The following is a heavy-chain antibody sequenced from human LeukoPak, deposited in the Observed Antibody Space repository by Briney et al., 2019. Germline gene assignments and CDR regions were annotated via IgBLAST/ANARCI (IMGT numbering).Heavy chain of an antibody. D-gene: IGHD6-6*01. CDR3: ARHSYSSSSGGYYYYYMDV. V-gene: IGHV5-51*01. J-gene: IGHJ6*03. CDR1: GYSFTSYW. CDR2: IYPGDSDT. Sequence: PGGSLRLSRKGSGYSFTSYWIGWVRQMPGKGLEWMGIIYPGDSDTRYSPSFQGQVTISADKSISTAYLQWSSLKASDTAMYYCARHSYSSSSGGYYYYYMDVWGKGTTVTVSS.